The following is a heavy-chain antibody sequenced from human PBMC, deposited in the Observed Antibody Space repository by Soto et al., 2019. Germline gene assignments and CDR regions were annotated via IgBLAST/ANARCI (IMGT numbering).Heavy chain of an antibody. D-gene: IGHD1-26*01. CDR1: GFIFSDYA. J-gene: IGHJ5*02. Sequence: QVQLVESGGGVVRPGRSLRLSCSASGFIFSDYAMHWVRQATGKGMEWVAVILFDGNKKYYADSVTGRFTISRDNSKNTLYLQMNSLRADDTAVYYCAKDVSQTISGSYLSSWGQGSLVTVSS. V-gene: IGHV3-30*18. CDR2: ILFDGNKK. CDR3: AKDVSQTISGSYLSS.